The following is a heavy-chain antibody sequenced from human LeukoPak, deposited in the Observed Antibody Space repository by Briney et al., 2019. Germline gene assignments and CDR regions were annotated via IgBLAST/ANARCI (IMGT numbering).Heavy chain of an antibody. CDR3: ARGPPRGVMSAFDI. Sequence: PSQTLSLTCTVSGGSISSGGYYWSWIRQHPGKGLEWIGYIYYSGSTYYNPSLKSRVTISVDTSKNQFSLKLSSVTAADTAVYYCARGPPRGVMSAFDIWGQGTMVTVSS. V-gene: IGHV4-31*03. D-gene: IGHD3-10*01. J-gene: IGHJ3*02. CDR1: GGSISSGGYY. CDR2: IYYSGST.